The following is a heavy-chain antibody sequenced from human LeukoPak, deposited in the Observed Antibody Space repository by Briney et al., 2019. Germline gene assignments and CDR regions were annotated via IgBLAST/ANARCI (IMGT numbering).Heavy chain of an antibody. J-gene: IGHJ4*02. Sequence: GAPVKVSFKASGSPFTRYYMHWGRPAPGQGVEWMGWISPNSGDTNYAQKFQGRVTMTRDTSISTAYMELSRLRSDDTAVYYCATYSSAWSYFDYWGQGTLVSVSS. CDR1: GSPFTRYY. D-gene: IGHD6-19*01. V-gene: IGHV1-2*02. CDR2: ISPNSGDT. CDR3: ATYSSAWSYFDY.